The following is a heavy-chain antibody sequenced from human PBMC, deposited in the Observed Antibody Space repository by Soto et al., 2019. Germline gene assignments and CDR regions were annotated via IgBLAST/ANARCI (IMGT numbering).Heavy chain of an antibody. CDR3: ARDRYGDPLWGQDDLDY. Sequence: PGGSLRLSCAASGFTFSSYAMHWVRQAPGKGLEWVAVISYDGSNKYYADSVKGRFTISRDDSKNTLYLQMNSLRAEDTAVYYCARDRYGDPLWGQDDLDYWGQGTLVTVSS. D-gene: IGHD4-17*01. CDR1: GFTFSSYA. CDR2: ISYDGSNK. V-gene: IGHV3-30-3*01. J-gene: IGHJ4*02.